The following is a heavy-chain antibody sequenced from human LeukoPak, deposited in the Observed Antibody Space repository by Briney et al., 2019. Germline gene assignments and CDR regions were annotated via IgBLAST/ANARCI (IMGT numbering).Heavy chain of an antibody. D-gene: IGHD6-13*01. V-gene: IGHV3-30*04. CDR2: ISYEGSNI. CDR1: GFTFDDYA. Sequence: GGSLRLSCAASGFTFDDYAMHWVRQAPGKGLEWGAVISYEGSNIYYADSVKGRFTISRDNSKNTLYLQMNSLRAEDTAMYYCARVAAAAYYDAFAIWGQGTMVTVSS. J-gene: IGHJ3*02. CDR3: ARVAAAAYYDAFAI.